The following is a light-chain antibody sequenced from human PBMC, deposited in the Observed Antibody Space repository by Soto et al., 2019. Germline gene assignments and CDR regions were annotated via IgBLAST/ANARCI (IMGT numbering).Light chain of an antibody. CDR2: EVS. CDR1: SSDVGGYNY. Sequence: QSALTQPASVSGSPGQSITISCTGTSSDVGGYNYVSWYQQHPGKAPKLMIYEVSNRPSGVSNRFSSSKSGNTASLTISGLQAEDEAYYYCISYTSSSIDYVFGTGTKLTVL. CDR3: ISYTSSSIDYV. J-gene: IGLJ1*01. V-gene: IGLV2-14*01.